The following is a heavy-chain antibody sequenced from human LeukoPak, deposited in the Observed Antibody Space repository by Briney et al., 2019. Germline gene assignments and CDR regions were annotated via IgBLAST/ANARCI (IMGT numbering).Heavy chain of an antibody. J-gene: IGHJ3*02. V-gene: IGHV3-23*01. CDR2: TSGSGGST. CDR1: GFTFSSYA. CDR3: AKGMEYYYGSGSYPDI. D-gene: IGHD3-10*01. Sequence: PGGSLRLSCAASGFTFSSYAMSWVRQAPGKGLEWVSATSGSGGSTYYADSVKGRYTISRDNSKNTLYLQMNSLRAEDTAVYYCAKGMEYYYGSGSYPDIWGQGTMVTVSS.